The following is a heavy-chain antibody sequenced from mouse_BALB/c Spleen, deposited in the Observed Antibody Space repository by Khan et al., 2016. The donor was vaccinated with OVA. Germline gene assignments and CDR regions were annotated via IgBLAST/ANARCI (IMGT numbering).Heavy chain of an antibody. CDR1: GYSITTDSA. CDR2: INYSGST. J-gene: IGHJ3*01. D-gene: IGHD2-14*01. CDR3: ARGVRLTY. Sequence: EVQLQESGPGLVKPSQSLSLTCTVTGYSITTDSAWNWLRQFPGNKLEWMGYINYSGSTSYNPSLKSRISITRDTSKNQFFLPLNSVTTEDTATCVCARGVRLTYWGQGTLGTVAA. V-gene: IGHV3-2*02.